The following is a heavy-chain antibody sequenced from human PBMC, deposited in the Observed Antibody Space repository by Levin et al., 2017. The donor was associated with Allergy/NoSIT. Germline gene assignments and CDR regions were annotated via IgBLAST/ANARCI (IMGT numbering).Heavy chain of an antibody. J-gene: IGHJ6*03. CDR1: GFIFDDYS. D-gene: IGHD2-2*01. Sequence: GGSLRLSCAASGFIFDDYSMHWVRQTPGKGLEWVSLISWDGAGTYYADSVKGRFTISRDNSKNSLYLQMNSLRAEDTALYYCAKDYCSSTSCDDYYYYLDGWGKGTTVTVSS. CDR3: AKDYCSSTSCDDYYYYLDG. V-gene: IGHV3-43*01. CDR2: ISWDGAGT.